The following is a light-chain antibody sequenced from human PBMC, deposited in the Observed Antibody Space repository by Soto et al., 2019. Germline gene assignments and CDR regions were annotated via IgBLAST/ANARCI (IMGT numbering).Light chain of an antibody. V-gene: IGKV3-20*01. Sequence: EIVLTQSPGTLSLSPGERATLSCRASQSVTSNYLAWYQQKPGQAPRLLIYGASSRATGIPDRFSGSGSGTDFTLTISRLEPEDFAEYYCQQYGSSPLTFGGGTKVEIK. CDR3: QQYGSSPLT. J-gene: IGKJ4*01. CDR1: QSVTSNY. CDR2: GAS.